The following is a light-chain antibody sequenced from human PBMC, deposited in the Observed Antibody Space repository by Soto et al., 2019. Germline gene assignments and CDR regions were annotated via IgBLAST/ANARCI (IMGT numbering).Light chain of an antibody. CDR2: DVS. CDR1: SSDVGGYNY. V-gene: IGLV2-14*01. Sequence: QSALTQPASVSGSPGQSITISCTGTSSDVGGYNYVSWYQQHTGKAPKGMIYDVSNRPSGVSNRFSGSKSGNTASLTISGLQAEDESDYYCSSYTSSSTPYVFGTGTQLTVL. CDR3: SSYTSSSTPYV. J-gene: IGLJ1*01.